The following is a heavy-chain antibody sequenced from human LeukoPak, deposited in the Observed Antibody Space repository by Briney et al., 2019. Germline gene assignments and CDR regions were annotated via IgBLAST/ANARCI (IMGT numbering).Heavy chain of an antibody. Sequence: AASVKVSCKASGYTFTGHYIHWVRQAPGQGLEWVGWIKPDSGATNYAQKFQGRVTMTRDTSISTAHMELNRLTSDDTAVYYCARPEYRYGYILDYWGQGTLVTVSS. CDR2: IKPDSGAT. CDR1: GYTFTGHY. D-gene: IGHD5-18*01. J-gene: IGHJ4*02. V-gene: IGHV1-2*02. CDR3: ARPEYRYGYILDY.